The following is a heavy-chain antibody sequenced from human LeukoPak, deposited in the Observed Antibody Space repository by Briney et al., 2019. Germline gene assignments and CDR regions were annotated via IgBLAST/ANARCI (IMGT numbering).Heavy chain of an antibody. Sequence: SETLSLTCSVTGDSISSDNYYWSWIRQPAGKGLEWIGRVYPSGSSDYSPSLKRRVTISLDKSKNQFSLKLISVTAADTAVYYCARDRWRSSGWYGPDYWGQGTLVTVSS. CDR1: GDSISSDNYY. CDR3: ARDRWRSSGWYGPDY. D-gene: IGHD6-19*01. J-gene: IGHJ4*02. V-gene: IGHV4-61*02. CDR2: VYPSGSS.